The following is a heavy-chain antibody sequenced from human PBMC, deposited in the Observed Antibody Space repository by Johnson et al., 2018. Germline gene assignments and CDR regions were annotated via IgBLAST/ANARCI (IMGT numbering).Heavy chain of an antibody. CDR2: IKSKAYGGTT. CDR3: TGAHWYHFGSASYLDASDI. CDR1: GFTFGYYA. J-gene: IGHJ3*02. D-gene: IGHD3-3*01. Sequence: VQLVESGGGLVQPGRSLRLSCTASGFTFGYYAMSWFRQAPGKGLEWVGFIKSKAYGGTTDYATSVKGRFTILRDDSKSIAYLQKNSLKTEDTAVYYCTGAHWYHFGSASYLDASDIWCQGTMVTVSS. V-gene: IGHV3-49*03.